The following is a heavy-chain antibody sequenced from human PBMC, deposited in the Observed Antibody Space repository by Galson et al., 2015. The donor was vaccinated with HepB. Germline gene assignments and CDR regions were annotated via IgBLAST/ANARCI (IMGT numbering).Heavy chain of an antibody. V-gene: IGHV1-18*04. CDR3: ARDRDYHFDY. Sequence: SVKVSCKASGYTFTTNGISWVRQAPGQGLEWVGGISANSGNKKYAQNFQERVTLTRDTSTSTVYLELRNLESDDTAAYYCARDRDYHFDYWGQGTLVTVSS. D-gene: IGHD4/OR15-4a*01. J-gene: IGHJ4*02. CDR1: GYTFTTNG. CDR2: ISANSGNK.